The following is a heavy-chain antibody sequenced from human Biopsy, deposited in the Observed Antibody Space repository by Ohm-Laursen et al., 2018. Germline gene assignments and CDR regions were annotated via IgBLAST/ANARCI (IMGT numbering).Heavy chain of an antibody. CDR1: GESFNGYY. J-gene: IGHJ6*02. Sequence: SDTLSLTCSVYGESFNGYYWSWIRQTPGKGLEWIGEINHSGRTNYNPSLKSRLTISVDKSKNHFSLRLTSVTAADTAVYYCVRGVDYYDPYHYYALDVWGQGTTVTVSS. V-gene: IGHV4-34*01. CDR3: VRGVDYYDPYHYYALDV. D-gene: IGHD3-22*01. CDR2: INHSGRT.